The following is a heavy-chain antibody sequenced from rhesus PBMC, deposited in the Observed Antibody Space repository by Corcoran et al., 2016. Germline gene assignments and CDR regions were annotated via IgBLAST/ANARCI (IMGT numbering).Heavy chain of an antibody. CDR3: EREGGYYDSGYHFDY. V-gene: IGHV1-138*01. CDR1: GYTFAAYY. Sequence: QVQLVQSGAEVKKPGSSVKGSGKASGYTFAAYYFHLVRKTPGKGLEWMGEINPKTGGTNYAQKFQGRVTMTRDTSTSTAYMELSSLRSEGTAVYYCEREGGYYDSGYHFDYWCQGVLVTVSS. D-gene: IGHD3-28*01. J-gene: IGHJ4*01. CDR2: INPKTGGT.